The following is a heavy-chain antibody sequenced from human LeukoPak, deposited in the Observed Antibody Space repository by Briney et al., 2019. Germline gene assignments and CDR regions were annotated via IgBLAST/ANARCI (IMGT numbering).Heavy chain of an antibody. V-gene: IGHV1-46*01. CDR3: ARKTGGYDLVGCLDY. CDR2: INPSGGST. J-gene: IGHJ4*02. Sequence: GASVKVSCKASGYTFTSYYMHWVRQAPGQGLEWMGIINPSGGSTSYAQKFQGRVTMTRDTSTSTVYMELSSLRSEDTAVYYCARKTGGYDLVGCLDYWGQGTLVTVSS. CDR1: GYTFTSYY. D-gene: IGHD5-12*01.